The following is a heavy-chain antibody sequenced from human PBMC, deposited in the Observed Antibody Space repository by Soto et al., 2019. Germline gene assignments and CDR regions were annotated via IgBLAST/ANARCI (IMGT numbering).Heavy chain of an antibody. D-gene: IGHD1-26*01. CDR3: SREVGVSTEDGMDV. CDR2: TYYRSKWYN. Sequence: SPTLSLTCAISGDSVSSNSAAWTWIRQSPSRGLEWLGRTYYRSKWYNDYAVSVKSRITINPDTSKNQFSLQLNSVTPEDTAVYYCSREVGVSTEDGMDVWGQGTTVTVSS. J-gene: IGHJ6*02. CDR1: GDSVSSNSAA. V-gene: IGHV6-1*01.